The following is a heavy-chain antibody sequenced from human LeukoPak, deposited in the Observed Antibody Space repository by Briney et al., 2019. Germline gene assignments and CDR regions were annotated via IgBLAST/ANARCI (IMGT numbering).Heavy chain of an antibody. CDR1: GSSISSSSYY. CDR3: ARARAGYYYYYMDV. V-gene: IGHV4-39*01. Sequence: SETLSLTCTVSGSSISSSSYYWGWIRQPPGKGLEWIGSIYYSGSTYYNPSLKSRVTISVDTSKNQFSLKLSSVTAADTAVYYCARARAGYYYYYMDVWGKGTTVTISS. J-gene: IGHJ6*03. CDR2: IYYSGST.